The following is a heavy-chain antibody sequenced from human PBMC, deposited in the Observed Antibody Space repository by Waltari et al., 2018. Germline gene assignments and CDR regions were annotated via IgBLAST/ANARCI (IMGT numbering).Heavy chain of an antibody. D-gene: IGHD3-16*01. CDR2: VSGSSGVT. J-gene: IGHJ4*02. CDR3: AKGKDFANYGYYFDY. CDR1: GFIFSSYV. Sequence: EVQLLESGGGLVQPGGSLRLSCAASGFIFSSYVMSWVRQAPGKGLEWVSGVSGSSGVTYYADCVRGRFTSYRDNSKNTLYLQMNSLTAEDTAVYYWAKGKDFANYGYYFDYWGQGTLLTVSS. V-gene: IGHV3-23*01.